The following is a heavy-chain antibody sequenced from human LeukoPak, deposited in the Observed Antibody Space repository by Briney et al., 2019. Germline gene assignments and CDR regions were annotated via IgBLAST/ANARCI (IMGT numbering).Heavy chain of an antibody. CDR1: GYTFTSYF. J-gene: IGHJ4*02. CDR2: INPSGGST. CDR3: ARGGAPNSSGWCAIDY. D-gene: IGHD6-19*01. V-gene: IGHV1-46*01. Sequence: ASVKVSCKASGYTFTSYFMQWVRLAPGQGLEWMGIINPSGGSTTYAQKFQGRFTMTRDTSTSTVYMELSSLRSEDTAVYYCARGGAPNSSGWCAIDYWGQGTLVTVSS.